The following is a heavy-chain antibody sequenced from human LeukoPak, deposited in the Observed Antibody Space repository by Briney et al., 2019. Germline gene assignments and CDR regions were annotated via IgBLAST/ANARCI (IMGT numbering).Heavy chain of an antibody. CDR1: GFTFSSYG. CDR2: ISYDGSNK. CDR3: AKVAAAASSSLLDY. D-gene: IGHD6-13*01. J-gene: IGHJ4*02. V-gene: IGHV3-30*18. Sequence: GGSLRLSCAASGFTFSSYGMHWVRQAPGKGLEWVAVISYDGSNKYYADPVKGRFTISRDNSKNTLYLQMNSLRAEDTAVYYCAKVAAAASSSLLDYWGQGTLVTVSS.